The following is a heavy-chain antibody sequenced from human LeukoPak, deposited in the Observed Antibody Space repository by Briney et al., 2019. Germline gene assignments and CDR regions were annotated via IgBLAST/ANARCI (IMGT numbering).Heavy chain of an antibody. CDR1: GFTFSSYS. CDR3: ARDLREGVFDY. D-gene: IGHD3-10*01. Sequence: GSLRLSCAASGFTFSSYSMNWVRQAPGKGLEWVSSISSSSSYIYYADSVKGRFTISRDNAKNSLYLQVNSLRAEDTAVYYCARDLREGVFDYWGQGTLVTVSS. J-gene: IGHJ4*02. CDR2: ISSSSSYI. V-gene: IGHV3-21*01.